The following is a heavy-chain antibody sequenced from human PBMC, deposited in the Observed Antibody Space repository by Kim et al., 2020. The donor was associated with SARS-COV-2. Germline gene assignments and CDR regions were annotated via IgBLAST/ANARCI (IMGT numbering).Heavy chain of an antibody. CDR2: IYSGGST. D-gene: IGHD1-26*01. Sequence: GGSLRLSCAASGFTVSSNYMNWVRQVPGKGLEWVSVIYSGGSTYYADSVKGRFTISRDNSKNTLYLQMNSLRGEDTAVYYCARISGSSAYYYYGMDVWGQGTTVTVSS. J-gene: IGHJ6*02. CDR1: GFTVSSNY. CDR3: ARISGSSAYYYYGMDV. V-gene: IGHV3-66*01.